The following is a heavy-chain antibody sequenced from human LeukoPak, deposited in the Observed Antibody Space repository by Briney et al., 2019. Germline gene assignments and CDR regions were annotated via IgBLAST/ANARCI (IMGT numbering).Heavy chain of an antibody. CDR2: IGGDGVST. CDR3: AKESGKFDY. CDR1: GLPIADFA. Sequence: GGSLRLSCVASGLPIADFAMHWVRQAPGKGLEWVSLIGGDGVSTFYADSVKGRFSISRDNSKNSLYLEMNSLRTEDAAMYYCAKESGKFDYRGQGTLVAVSS. V-gene: IGHV3-43*02. J-gene: IGHJ4*02.